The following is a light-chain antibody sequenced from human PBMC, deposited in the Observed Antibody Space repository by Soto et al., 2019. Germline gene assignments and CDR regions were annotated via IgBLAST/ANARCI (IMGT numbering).Light chain of an antibody. CDR2: DAS. Sequence: EIVLTQSPGTLSLSPGERATLSCRASQSVSGYLAWYQQKPGQAPRLLIYDASNRATGIPARFSGSGSGTDFTLTISSLEPEDFATYYCQQVSGYPLNFGGGTKVDIK. CDR3: QQVSGYPLN. V-gene: IGKV3-11*01. J-gene: IGKJ4*01. CDR1: QSVSGY.